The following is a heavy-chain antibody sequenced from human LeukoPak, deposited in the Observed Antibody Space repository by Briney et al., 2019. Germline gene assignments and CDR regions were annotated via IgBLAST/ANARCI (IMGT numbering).Heavy chain of an antibody. CDR2: ISNSSSYI. CDR1: GFTFSSYS. CDR3: ARDESQRDSSGYAVDY. Sequence: GGSLRLSCAASGFTFSSYSMNWVRQAPGKGLEWVSSISNSSSYIYYADSVKGRFTISRDNAKNSLYLQMNSLRAEDTAVYYCARDESQRDSSGYAVDYWGQGTLVTVSS. D-gene: IGHD3-22*01. V-gene: IGHV3-21*01. J-gene: IGHJ4*02.